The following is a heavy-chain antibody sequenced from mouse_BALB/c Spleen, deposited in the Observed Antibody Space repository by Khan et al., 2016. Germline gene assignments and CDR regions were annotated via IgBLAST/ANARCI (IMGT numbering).Heavy chain of an antibody. J-gene: IGHJ4*01. CDR3: ARGVWPLKSYAMDY. V-gene: IGHV1-7*01. D-gene: IGHD1-3*01. CDR1: GYTFTSYW. Sequence: VELVESGAELAKPGASVKMSCKASGYTFTSYWMHWVKQRPGQGLEWIGYINPSTGYTEYNQKFKDKATLTADKSSSTAYMQLSSLTSEDSAVYYCARGVWPLKSYAMDYWGQGTSVTVSS. CDR2: INPSTGYT.